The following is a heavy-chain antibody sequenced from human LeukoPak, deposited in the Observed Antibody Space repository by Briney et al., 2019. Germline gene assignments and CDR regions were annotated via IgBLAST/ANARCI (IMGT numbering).Heavy chain of an antibody. CDR2: ISGYNADT. CDR1: GYILTNYG. J-gene: IGHJ3*02. D-gene: IGHD2-8*01. Sequence: ASVKVSCKASGYILTNYGITWVRQAPGQGLEWMGWISGYNADTDSAQKVQGRLTMTTDTSTHTAYMELRSLRSDDTAVYYCAKFFCNNGVCHRAFDIWGQGTMVTVSS. V-gene: IGHV1-18*01. CDR3: AKFFCNNGVCHRAFDI.